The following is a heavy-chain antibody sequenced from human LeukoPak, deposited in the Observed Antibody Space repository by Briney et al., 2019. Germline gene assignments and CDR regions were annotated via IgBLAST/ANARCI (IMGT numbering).Heavy chain of an antibody. CDR3: AREIVDYGDYVGAFDI. Sequence: GGSLRLSCAASGFTFSTYWMHWVRQAPGKGLVWVSRINTDGSNTSYADSVKGRFTISRDNAKNTLYLQMNSLRAEDTAVYYCAREIVDYGDYVGAFDIWGQGTMVTVSS. D-gene: IGHD4-17*01. J-gene: IGHJ3*02. CDR1: GFTFSTYW. CDR2: INTDGSNT. V-gene: IGHV3-74*01.